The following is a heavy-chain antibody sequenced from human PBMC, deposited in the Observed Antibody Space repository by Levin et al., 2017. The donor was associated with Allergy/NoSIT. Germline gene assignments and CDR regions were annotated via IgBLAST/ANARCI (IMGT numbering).Heavy chain of an antibody. V-gene: IGHV3-23*01. J-gene: IGHJ4*02. Sequence: GGSLRLSCAASGFTFSSYAMSWVRQAPGKGLEWVSAISGSGGSTYYADSVKGRFTISRDNSKNTLYLQMNSLRAEDTAVYYCAKDQLGVGNDYIWGSYPSVNYWGQGTLVTVSS. CDR2: ISGSGGST. CDR1: GFTFSSYA. CDR3: AKDQLGVGNDYIWGSYPSVNY. D-gene: IGHD3-16*02.